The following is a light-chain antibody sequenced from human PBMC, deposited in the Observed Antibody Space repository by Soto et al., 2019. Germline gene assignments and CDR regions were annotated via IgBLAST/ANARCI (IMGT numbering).Light chain of an antibody. J-gene: IGKJ2*01. CDR3: MQARHTGYT. CDR1: QSLLDSDGYNY. Sequence: DIVMPQSPISLPVTPGEPASISCRSSQSLLDSDGYNYLDWYLKKPGQSPQVLIYLGSNRATGVPYRFIGSVSGTDCTLKISRVEAQHVAVYYCMQARHTGYTFRRRTKLEIK. V-gene: IGKV2-28*01. CDR2: LGS.